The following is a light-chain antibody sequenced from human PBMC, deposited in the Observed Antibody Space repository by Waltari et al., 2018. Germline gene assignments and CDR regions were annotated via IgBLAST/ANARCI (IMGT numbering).Light chain of an antibody. Sequence: EIVLTQSPAILSLSPGERATLSCRASQSVGRNLAWFQQKPGQAPRLLIYGVSSRATGIADRFSGSGSGTDFTLTISSLEPEDFAVYYCQQYNTWWTFGQGTKVEIK. CDR3: QQYNTWWT. V-gene: IGKV3-15*01. J-gene: IGKJ1*01. CDR2: GVS. CDR1: QSVGRN.